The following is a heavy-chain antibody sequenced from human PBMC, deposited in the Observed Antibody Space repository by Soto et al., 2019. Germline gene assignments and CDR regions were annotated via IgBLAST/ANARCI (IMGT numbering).Heavy chain of an antibody. V-gene: IGHV4-39*01. CDR3: ATSNWFDP. Sequence: QLQLQESGPGLVKPSETLSLTCTVSGGSISSSSYYWGWIRQPPGKGLEWIGSIYYSGSTYYNPFLKSRVTISVDTSKNQFSLKLCSVTAADTAVYYCATSNWFDPWGQGTLVTVSS. J-gene: IGHJ5*02. CDR1: GGSISSSSYY. CDR2: IYYSGST.